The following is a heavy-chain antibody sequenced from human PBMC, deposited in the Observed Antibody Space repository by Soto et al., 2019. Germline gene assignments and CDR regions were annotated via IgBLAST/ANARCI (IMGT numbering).Heavy chain of an antibody. Sequence: EVQLVESGGGLIQPGGSLRLSCAVSGFTVSNNYMSWVRQAPGKGLEGVSVIYSGGYTAYGDSVKGRFTISRDNSKNTNTLKKKSLRADGPPVYYCATQRGGGGYWGQGTLVTVSS. CDR3: ATQRGGGGY. D-gene: IGHD6-25*01. V-gene: IGHV3-53*01. J-gene: IGHJ4*02. CDR1: GFTVSNNY. CDR2: IYSGGYT.